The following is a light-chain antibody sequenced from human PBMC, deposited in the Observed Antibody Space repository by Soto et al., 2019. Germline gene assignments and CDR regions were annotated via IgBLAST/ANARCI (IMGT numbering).Light chain of an antibody. CDR1: QSISNY. V-gene: IGKV1-39*01. Sequence: DIQMTQSPSSLSASVGDRVTITCRASQSISNYLNWYQQKPGKAPKLLIYAASSLQSGVPSRFSGSGSGTDFTLTTSSLQPEDFATYYCQQSYNTPRTFGGGTKVEIK. J-gene: IGKJ4*01. CDR2: AAS. CDR3: QQSYNTPRT.